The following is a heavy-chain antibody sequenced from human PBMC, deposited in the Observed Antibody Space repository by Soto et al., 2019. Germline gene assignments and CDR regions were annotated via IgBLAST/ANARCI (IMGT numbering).Heavy chain of an antibody. J-gene: IGHJ5*02. CDR3: AKTYGPFGWFDP. CDR2: IYYSGNT. CDR1: GGSISNAQYS. Sequence: QVHLQESGPGLVKPSQTLSLTCTVSGGSISNAQYSWAWIRQHPGKGLEWIGYIYYSGNTYYSPALKSRVSISIDTSKNLFSLKVNSVTAADTAVYYCAKTYGPFGWFDPWGQGTLVTVSS. V-gene: IGHV4-31*03. D-gene: IGHD3-10*01.